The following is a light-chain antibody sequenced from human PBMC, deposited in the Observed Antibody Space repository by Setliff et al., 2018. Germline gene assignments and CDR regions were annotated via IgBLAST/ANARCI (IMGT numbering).Light chain of an antibody. CDR3: TSYTSSSTYV. Sequence: QSALAQPASVSGSPGQSITISCTGTRSDVGNYNSVSWYQQHPGKAPKLMIYDVSNRPPGVSNRFSGSKSGNTASLTISGLQAEDEADYYYTSYTSSSTYVFGTGTKVTVL. CDR1: RSDVGNYNS. J-gene: IGLJ1*01. V-gene: IGLV2-14*03. CDR2: DVS.